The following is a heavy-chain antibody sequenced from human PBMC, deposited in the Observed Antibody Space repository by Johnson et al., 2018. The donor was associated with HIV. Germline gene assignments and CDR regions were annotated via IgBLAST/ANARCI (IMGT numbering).Heavy chain of an antibody. Sequence: EVLLLESGGGVVQPGRSLRLSCAASGFTFSSYWMSWVRQAPGKGLEWVANIKQDGSEKYYVDSVKGRFTISRDNAKNSLYLQMNSLRAEDTAVYYCARSATGTTADAFDIWGQGTMVTVSS. D-gene: IGHD1-7*01. V-gene: IGHV3-7*01. CDR2: IKQDGSEK. CDR1: GFTFSSYW. CDR3: ARSATGTTADAFDI. J-gene: IGHJ3*02.